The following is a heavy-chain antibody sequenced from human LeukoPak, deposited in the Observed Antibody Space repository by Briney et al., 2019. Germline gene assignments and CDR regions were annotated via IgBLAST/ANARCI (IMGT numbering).Heavy chain of an antibody. V-gene: IGHV3-23*01. D-gene: IGHD5-12*01. CDR1: GFTFNTYA. J-gene: IGHJ4*02. Sequence: GGSLRLSCAASGFTFNTYAMSWVRQAQGKGLEWVSTISSSGLSTYYTDAVKGRFTISRDNSENTLYLQMNSLRAEDTAVYYCARDPGSSLPVDIVATINSHSDRGQGTLVTVSS. CDR3: ARDPGSSLPVDIVATINSHSD. CDR2: ISSSGLST.